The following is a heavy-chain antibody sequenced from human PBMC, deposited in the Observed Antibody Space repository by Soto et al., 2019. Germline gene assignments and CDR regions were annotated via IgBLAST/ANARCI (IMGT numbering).Heavy chain of an antibody. CDR3: ARDTVLTGMFDL. D-gene: IGHD4-17*01. CDR2: IYSSGRT. J-gene: IGHJ5*02. Sequence: SETLSLTCTVSGGSVRSGSYYCSWMRQSPGKGLEWLAYIYSSGRTQYNPSLESRLTISLDTSRNQISLKLTSVTAADTAFYYCARDTVLTGMFDLWGQGTLVTVSS. V-gene: IGHV4-61*01. CDR1: GGSVRSGSYY.